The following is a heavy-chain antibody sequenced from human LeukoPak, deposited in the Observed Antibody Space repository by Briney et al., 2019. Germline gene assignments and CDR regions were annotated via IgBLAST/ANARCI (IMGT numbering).Heavy chain of an antibody. J-gene: IGHJ4*02. V-gene: IGHV3-33*01. CDR3: ARESYYDSSGLDY. CDR1: GFTFSSYG. CDR2: IWYDGSNK. Sequence: GGSLRLSCAASGFTFSSYGMHWVRQAPGKGLKWVAVIWYDGSNKYYADSVKGRFTISRDNSKNTLYLQMNSLRAEDTAVYYCARESYYDSSGLDYWGQGTLVTVSS. D-gene: IGHD3-22*01.